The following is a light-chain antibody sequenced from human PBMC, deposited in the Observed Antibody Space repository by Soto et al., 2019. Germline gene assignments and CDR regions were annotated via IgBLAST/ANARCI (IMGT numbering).Light chain of an antibody. J-gene: IGLJ1*01. CDR3: SSYTSTSSPSYV. CDR2: EVS. CDR1: SSDIGAYKY. Sequence: QSVLTQPASVSGSPGQSVTISCTGTSSDIGAYKYVSWYQHHPGKSPRLMIYEVSNRPSGVSNRFSASKSGNTASLTISGLQAEDEADYYCSSYTSTSSPSYVFGTGTKLTVL. V-gene: IGLV2-14*01.